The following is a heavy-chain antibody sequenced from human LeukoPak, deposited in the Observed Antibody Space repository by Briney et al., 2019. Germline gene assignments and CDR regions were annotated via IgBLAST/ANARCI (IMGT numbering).Heavy chain of an antibody. V-gene: IGHV3-30-3*01. J-gene: IGHJ3*02. CDR1: GFTFSSYA. D-gene: IGHD2/OR15-2a*01. CDR3: ARDNRARGYLNAFDI. CDR2: ISYDGSNK. Sequence: SGGSLRLSCAASGFTFSSYAMHWVRQAPGKGLEWVAVISYDGSNKYYADSVKGRFTISRDNSKNTLYLQMNSLRAEDTAVYYCARDNRARGYLNAFDIWGQGTMVTVSS.